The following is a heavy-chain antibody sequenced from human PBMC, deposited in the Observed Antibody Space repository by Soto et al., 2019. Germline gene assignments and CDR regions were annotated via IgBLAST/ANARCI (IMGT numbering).Heavy chain of an antibody. J-gene: IGHJ5*02. V-gene: IGHV3-33*08. Sequence: SCAASGFTVSSKYMHWVRQAPGKGLEWVAVIWYDGSNKYYADSVKGRFTISGDNSKNTLYLQMNSLRAEDTAVYYCARDRYDSSGYYWRLENWFDPWGQGTLVTVSS. CDR2: IWYDGSNK. D-gene: IGHD3-22*01. CDR1: GFTVSSKY. CDR3: ARDRYDSSGYYWRLENWFDP.